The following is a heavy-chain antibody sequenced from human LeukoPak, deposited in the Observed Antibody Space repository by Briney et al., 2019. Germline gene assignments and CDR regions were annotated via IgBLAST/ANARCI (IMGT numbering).Heavy chain of an antibody. CDR1: GFTVSRNY. CDR3: ARHKCSGGSCYYDY. V-gene: IGHV3-66*04. Sequence: GGSLRLSCAASGFTVSRNYMSWVRQAPGKGLEWVSVIYSGGTTKYADSVKGRFTISRDNSKNTLYLQMNSLTAEDTAMYYCARHKCSGGSCYYDYWGQGTLVTVSS. D-gene: IGHD2-15*01. J-gene: IGHJ4*02. CDR2: IYSGGTT.